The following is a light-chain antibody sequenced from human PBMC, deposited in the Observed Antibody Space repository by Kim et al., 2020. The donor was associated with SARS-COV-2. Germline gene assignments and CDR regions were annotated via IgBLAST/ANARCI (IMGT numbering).Light chain of an antibody. J-gene: IGLJ1*01. CDR1: SSNIGINV. CDR2: DSN. CDR3: ATWDDSLTGFV. V-gene: IGLV1-44*01. Sequence: QSVLTQPPSASGTPGQRVTISCSGSSSNIGINVVNWYQQLPGTAPKLLIYDSNQRPSGVPDRFSGSKSGTPASLAISGLQSEDEADYFCATWDDSLTGFVLGTGTKVTVL.